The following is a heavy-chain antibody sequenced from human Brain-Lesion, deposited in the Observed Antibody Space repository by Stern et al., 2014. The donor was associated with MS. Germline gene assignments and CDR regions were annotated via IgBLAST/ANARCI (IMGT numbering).Heavy chain of an antibody. Sequence: QVQLVQSGAEVKKPGASVKVSCKTSGYIFTGYYIHWVRQAPGQGIEWMAWIKPNTRGTTYAQKFQGRVTMSRDTSISTAYVELSSLTSDDTAVYYCARDQRGITIFGVVTDYYYLGMDVWGQGTTVTVSS. D-gene: IGHD3-3*01. CDR3: ARDQRGITIFGVVTDYYYLGMDV. J-gene: IGHJ6*02. CDR1: GYIFTGYY. V-gene: IGHV1-2*02. CDR2: IKPNTRGT.